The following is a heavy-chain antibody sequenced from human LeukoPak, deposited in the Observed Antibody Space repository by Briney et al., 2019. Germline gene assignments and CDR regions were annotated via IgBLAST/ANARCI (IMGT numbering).Heavy chain of an antibody. CDR3: ARDLPLDIVVVPAAL. J-gene: IGHJ4*02. D-gene: IGHD2-2*03. V-gene: IGHV1-2*02. CDR2: INPNSGGT. CDR1: GYTFINYG. Sequence: GASVKVSCKASGYTFINYGINWVRQAPGQGLEWMGWINPNSGGTNYAQKFQGRVTMTRDTSISTAYMELSRLRSDDTAVYYCARDLPLDIVVVPAALWGQGTLVTVSS.